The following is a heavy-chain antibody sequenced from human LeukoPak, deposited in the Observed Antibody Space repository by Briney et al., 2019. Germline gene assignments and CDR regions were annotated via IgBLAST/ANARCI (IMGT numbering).Heavy chain of an antibody. D-gene: IGHD3-22*01. CDR1: GGSISSYY. Sequence: SETLSLTCTVSGGSISSYYWSWIRQPPGKGLEWIGYIYYSGSTNYNPSLKSRVTISVDTSKNQFSLKLSSVTAADTAVYYCARLPSHDSGDYWGQGTLVTVSS. V-gene: IGHV4-59*01. CDR2: IYYSGST. J-gene: IGHJ4*02. CDR3: ARLPSHDSGDY.